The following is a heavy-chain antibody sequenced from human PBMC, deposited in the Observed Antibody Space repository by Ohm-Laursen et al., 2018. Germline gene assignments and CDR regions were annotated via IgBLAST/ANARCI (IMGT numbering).Heavy chain of an antibody. V-gene: IGHV1-2*02. D-gene: IGHD2-2*02. J-gene: IGHJ6*02. Sequence: ASVSASCQASAYTFTGSYIHWVRRAPGQGLEWMGWINPNSGGTNYAQKFQGRVTMTRDTSISTAYMELSRLRSDDTAVYYCASRYCSSTSCYRDYYYYGMNVWGQGTTVTVSS. CDR1: AYTFTGSY. CDR3: ASRYCSSTSCYRDYYYYGMNV. CDR2: INPNSGGT.